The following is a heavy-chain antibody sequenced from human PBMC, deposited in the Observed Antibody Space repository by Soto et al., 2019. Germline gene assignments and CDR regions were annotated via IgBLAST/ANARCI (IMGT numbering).Heavy chain of an antibody. Sequence: ASVKVSCKTSGYTFTTYDINWVRQTPGQGLEWMGWINPGADKTGFAQKFQGRVTMTRDSSINTVFMELNNLRSEDTAVYYCARQRRGTWYYFDHWGQGTLVTVSS. J-gene: IGHJ4*02. CDR2: INPGADKT. CDR1: GYTFTTYD. V-gene: IGHV1-8*01. CDR3: ARQRRGTWYYFDH. D-gene: IGHD3-16*01.